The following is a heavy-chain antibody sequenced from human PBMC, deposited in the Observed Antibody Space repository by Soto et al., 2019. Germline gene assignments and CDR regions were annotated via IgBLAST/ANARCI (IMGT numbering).Heavy chain of an antibody. CDR2: ISGYNGNT. J-gene: IGHJ6*02. CDR1: GYTFTDYG. Sequence: QVQLVESGTEVKKPGASVKVSCKTSGYTFTDYGITWVRQAPGKGLEWMGWISGYNGNTKYAQKFQGSVTMTTDTPANTAFMEDTSLRTDDTAVYCCARERAYYYDCTGNYYYHYGFDVWGQGTTVTVSS. CDR3: ARERAYYYDCTGNYYYHYGFDV. D-gene: IGHD3-22*01. V-gene: IGHV1-18*04.